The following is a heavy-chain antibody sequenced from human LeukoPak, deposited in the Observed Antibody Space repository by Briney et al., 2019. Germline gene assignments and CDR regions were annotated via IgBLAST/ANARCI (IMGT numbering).Heavy chain of an antibody. J-gene: IGHJ5*02. CDR3: ASQIPAADMGSFDP. D-gene: IGHD2-2*01. V-gene: IGHV4-59*01. CDR2: IYYSGSA. CDR1: GGSISSYY. Sequence: SETLSLTCTVSGGSISSYYWSWIRQPPGKGLEWIGYIYYSGSASYNPSLKSRVTISVDTSKNQFSLKLSSVTAADTAVYYCASQIPAADMGSFDPWGQGTLVTVSS.